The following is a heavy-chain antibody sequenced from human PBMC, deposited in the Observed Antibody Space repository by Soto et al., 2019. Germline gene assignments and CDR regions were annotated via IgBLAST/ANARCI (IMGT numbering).Heavy chain of an antibody. CDR3: AGEQWWHFDP. Sequence: EVQLVESGGGLVQPGGSLRLSCAASGFTFYTDWMTWVRQAPGKGLEGVATIDGGGSAQFYVESVKGRFTISRDNSRNSLYLQMNSLRAEDTAVYYCAGEQWWHFDPWGQGTLVTVSS. CDR2: IDGGGSAQ. CDR1: GFTFYTDW. J-gene: IGHJ5*02. V-gene: IGHV3-7*01. D-gene: IGHD2-8*01.